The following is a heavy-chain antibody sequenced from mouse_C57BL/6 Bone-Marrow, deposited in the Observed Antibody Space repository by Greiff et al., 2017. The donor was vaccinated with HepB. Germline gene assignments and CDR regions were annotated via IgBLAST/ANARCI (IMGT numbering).Heavy chain of an antibody. V-gene: IGHV1-69*01. J-gene: IGHJ4*01. CDR3: AIYDYEGYAMDY. Sequence: VQLQQPGAELVMPGASVKLSCKASGYTFTSYWMHWVKQRPGQGLEWIGEIDPSDSYTNYNQKFKGKSTLTVDKSSSTAYMQLSSLTSEDSAVYYCAIYDYEGYAMDYWGQGTSVTVSS. D-gene: IGHD2-4*01. CDR2: IDPSDSYT. CDR1: GYTFTSYW.